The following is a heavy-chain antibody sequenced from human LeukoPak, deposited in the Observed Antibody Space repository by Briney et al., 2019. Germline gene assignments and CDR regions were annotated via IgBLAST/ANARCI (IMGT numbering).Heavy chain of an antibody. Sequence: PSETLSLTCTVSGGSISSSSYYWGWIRQPPGKGLEWIGNVYYSGSASFNPSLKSRVTISVDTSKNQFSLKLSSVTAADTAVYYCARAMRITIFKGGFDPWGQGALVTVSS. J-gene: IGHJ5*02. CDR3: ARAMRITIFKGGFDP. CDR2: VYYSGSA. V-gene: IGHV4-39*07. D-gene: IGHD3-3*01. CDR1: GGSISSSSYY.